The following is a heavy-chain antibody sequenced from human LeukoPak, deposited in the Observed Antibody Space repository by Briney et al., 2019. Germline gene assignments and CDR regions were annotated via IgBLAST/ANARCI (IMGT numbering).Heavy chain of an antibody. CDR1: GGSVSSGSYY. CDR2: IYYSGST. Sequence: SETLSLTCTVSGGSVSSGSYYWSWIRQPPGKGLEWIGYIYYSGSTNYNPSLKSRVTISVDTSKNQFSLKLRSVTAADTAVYYCARDRQWLTSGESYYYGMDVWGQGTTVTVSS. CDR3: ARDRQWLTSGESYYYGMDV. V-gene: IGHV4-61*01. D-gene: IGHD6-19*01. J-gene: IGHJ6*02.